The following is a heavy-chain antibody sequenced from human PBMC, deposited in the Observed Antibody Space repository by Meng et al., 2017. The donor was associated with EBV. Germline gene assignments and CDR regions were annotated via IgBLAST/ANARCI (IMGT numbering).Heavy chain of an antibody. Sequence: QVQLQESGPGLVKPSEXLSLTCTVSGGSVNNESYYWGWIRQPPGKGLEYIGYIYYTGSTNYNSSLKSRVTISLDKSKNQFSLKLTSLTAADTAIYYCARGDYTNYPRWFDPWGQGTLAPSPQ. CDR2: IYYTGST. CDR3: ARGDYTNYPRWFDP. V-gene: IGHV4-61*01. D-gene: IGHD4-11*01. J-gene: IGHJ5*02. CDR1: GGSVNNESYY.